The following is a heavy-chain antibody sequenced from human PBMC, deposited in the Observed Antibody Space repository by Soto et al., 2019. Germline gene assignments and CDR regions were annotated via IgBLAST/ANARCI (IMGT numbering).Heavy chain of an antibody. CDR1: GDSVSSNSAA. D-gene: IGHD2-21*02. CDR2: TYYRSKWYN. Sequence: SQAVSRTCASSGDSVSSNSAACNCSRQSPSRGLEWLGRTYYRSKWYNDYAVSVKSRITINPDTSKNQFSLQLNSVTPEDTAVYYCARVGDSRTFDIWGQRTMVTVSS. J-gene: IGHJ3*02. V-gene: IGHV6-1*01. CDR3: ARVGDSRTFDI.